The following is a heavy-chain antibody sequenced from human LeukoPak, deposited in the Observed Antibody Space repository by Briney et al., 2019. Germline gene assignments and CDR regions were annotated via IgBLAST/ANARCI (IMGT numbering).Heavy chain of an antibody. CDR3: ARGSGSRSLGY. Sequence: GGSLRLSCAASGFTFSSYIMNWVRQAPGKGLEWVSYISSSSSTIYYADSVKGRFTISRDNAKNSLYLQMNSLRAEDTAVYYCARGSGSRSLGYWGQGTLVTVSS. V-gene: IGHV3-48*04. D-gene: IGHD2-15*01. J-gene: IGHJ4*02. CDR1: GFTFSSYI. CDR2: ISSSSSTI.